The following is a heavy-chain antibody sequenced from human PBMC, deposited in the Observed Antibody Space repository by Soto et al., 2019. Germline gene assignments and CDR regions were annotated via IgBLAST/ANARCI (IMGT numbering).Heavy chain of an antibody. CDR3: AGGMTPIVVVPAAIHY. D-gene: IGHD2-2*02. CDR2: ISGSGGST. V-gene: IGHV3-23*01. J-gene: IGHJ4*02. CDR1: GFTFSSYA. Sequence: GGSLRLSCAASGFTFSSYAMSWVRQAPGKGLEWVSAISGSGGSTYYADSVKGRFTISRDNSKNTLYLQMNSLRAEDTAVYYCAGGMTPIVVVPAAIHYWGQGTLVTVSS.